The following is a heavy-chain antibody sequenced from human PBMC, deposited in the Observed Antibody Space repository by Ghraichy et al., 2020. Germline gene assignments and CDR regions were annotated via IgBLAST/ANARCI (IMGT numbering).Heavy chain of an antibody. D-gene: IGHD3-10*01. Sequence: SETLSLTCTVSGGSISSYYWSWIRQPPGKGLEWIGYIYYSGSTNYNPSLKSRVTISVDTSKNQFSLKLSSVTAADTAVYYCASLREWFGELYWFDWGQGTLVTVSS. J-gene: IGHJ4*02. V-gene: IGHV4-59*01. CDR3: ASLREWFGELYWFD. CDR2: IYYSGST. CDR1: GGSISSYY.